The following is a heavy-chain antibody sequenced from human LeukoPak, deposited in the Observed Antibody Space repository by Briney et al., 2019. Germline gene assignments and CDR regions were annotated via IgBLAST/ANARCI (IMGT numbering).Heavy chain of an antibody. CDR3: ARGVPAAIDNWFDP. CDR1: GDTFSSYT. CDR2: IIPILGIA. D-gene: IGHD2-2*02. J-gene: IGHJ5*02. V-gene: IGHV1-69*02. Sequence: ASVKVSCKASGDTFSSYTISWVRQAPGQGLEWMGRIIPILGIANYAQKFQGRVTITADKSTSTAYMELSSLRSEDTAVYYCARGVPAAIDNWFDPWGQGTLVTVSS.